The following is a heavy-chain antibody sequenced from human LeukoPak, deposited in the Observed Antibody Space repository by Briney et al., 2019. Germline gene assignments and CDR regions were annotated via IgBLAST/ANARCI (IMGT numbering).Heavy chain of an antibody. CDR2: ISYDGSNK. J-gene: IGHJ6*03. V-gene: IGHV3-30*01. Sequence: GGSLRLSCAASGFTFSSYAMHGVRQAPGKGLEGGAVISYDGSNKYYADSVKGRFTISRDNSKDTLYLQMNSLRAKDTAVYYCARGGGGSRSEYMGVWGKGTTVTVSS. CDR3: ARGGGGSRSEYMGV. D-gene: IGHD2-15*01. CDR1: GFTFSSYA.